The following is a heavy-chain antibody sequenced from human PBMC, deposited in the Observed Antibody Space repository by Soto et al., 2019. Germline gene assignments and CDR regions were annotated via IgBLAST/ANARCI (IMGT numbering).Heavy chain of an antibody. V-gene: IGHV1-69*13. Sequence: ASVKVSCKASGGTFSSYAISWVRQAPGRGLEWMGGIIPIFGTANYAQKFQGRVTITADESTSTAYMELSSLRSEDTAVYYCARELGAVQLSPALDAFDIWGQGTMVTVSS. CDR2: IIPIFGTA. CDR1: GGTFSSYA. J-gene: IGHJ3*02. CDR3: ARELGAVQLSPALDAFDI. D-gene: IGHD1-1*01.